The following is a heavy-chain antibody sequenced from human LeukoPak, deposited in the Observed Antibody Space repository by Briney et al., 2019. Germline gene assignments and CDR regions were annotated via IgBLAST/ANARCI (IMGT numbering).Heavy chain of an antibody. D-gene: IGHD1-14*01. Sequence: ASVKVSCKASGYSFTGHYMHWVRQAPGQGLEWMGWINPNSGGTNYAQKFQGRVTMTRDTSISTAYMELSRLRSDDTAVYYCARRSRRGDWFDPWGQGTLVTVSS. CDR3: ARRSRRGDWFDP. CDR2: INPNSGGT. J-gene: IGHJ5*02. CDR1: GYSFTGHY. V-gene: IGHV1-2*02.